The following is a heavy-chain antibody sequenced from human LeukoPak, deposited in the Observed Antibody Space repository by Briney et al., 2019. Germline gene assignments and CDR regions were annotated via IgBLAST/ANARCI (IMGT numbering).Heavy chain of an antibody. D-gene: IGHD1-26*01. CDR1: GFTFSTYS. CDR3: ARTRSGNYFQIDY. Sequence: GGSLRLSCAASGFTFSTYSMSWVRQAPGKGLEWVSYISTSSSTIYYADSVKGRFTISRDNAKNSLYLQMNSLRAEDTAVYYCARTRSGNYFQIDYWGQGTLVTVSS. CDR2: ISTSSSTI. V-gene: IGHV3-48*01. J-gene: IGHJ4*02.